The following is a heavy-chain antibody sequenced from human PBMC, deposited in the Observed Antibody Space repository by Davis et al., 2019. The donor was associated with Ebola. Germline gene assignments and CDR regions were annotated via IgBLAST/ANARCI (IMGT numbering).Heavy chain of an antibody. J-gene: IGHJ5*02. V-gene: IGHV3-23*01. CDR1: GFRFSSYV. CDR2: IGGSGDTA. CDR3: ARGVRWELLSWFDP. Sequence: GESLKISCVASGFRFSSYVMGWVRQAPGKGLEWVSRIGGSGDTADYGDSVRGRFTISRDNSKNTLYLQMNSLRAEDTAVYYCARGVRWELLSWFDPWGQGTLVTVSS. D-gene: IGHD1-26*01.